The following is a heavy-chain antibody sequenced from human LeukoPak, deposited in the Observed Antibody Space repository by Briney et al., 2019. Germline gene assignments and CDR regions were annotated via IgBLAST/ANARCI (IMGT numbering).Heavy chain of an antibody. CDR2: IYPGDSDT. CDR1: GYSFTSYW. J-gene: IGHJ6*02. D-gene: IGHD6-13*01. V-gene: IGHV5-51*01. Sequence: GESLKISCKGPGYSFTSYWIAWVRQMPGKGLEWMGIIYPGDSDTRYSPSFQGQVTISADKSISTAYLQWSSLKASDTAIYYCARRSQLGYYYYGMDVWGQGTTVTVSS. CDR3: ARRSQLGYYYYGMDV.